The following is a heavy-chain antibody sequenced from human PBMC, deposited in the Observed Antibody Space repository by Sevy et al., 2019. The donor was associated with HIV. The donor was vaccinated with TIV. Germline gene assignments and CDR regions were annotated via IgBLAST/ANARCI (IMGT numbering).Heavy chain of an antibody. D-gene: IGHD5-18*01. CDR2: IYYSGST. V-gene: IGHV4-30-4*01. Sequence: SETLSLTCTVSGGSISSGDYYWSWIRQPPGKGLEWIGYIYYSGSTYYNPSLKSRVTISVDTSKNQFSLKLSSVTAADTAVYYCAREEWVGDTANYFDYWGQGTLVTVSS. J-gene: IGHJ4*02. CDR1: GGSISSGDYY. CDR3: AREEWVGDTANYFDY.